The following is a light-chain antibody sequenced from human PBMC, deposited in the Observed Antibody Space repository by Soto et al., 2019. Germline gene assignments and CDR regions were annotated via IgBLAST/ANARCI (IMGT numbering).Light chain of an antibody. Sequence: ETVMTYSPATLSVSPWERATLSCRASQSVRTKVAWYQQTPGQAPRLLIYGASSRATGIPARFSGSGSGTEFTLTISSLQSEDFAVYYCQQYNNWPPITFGQGTRLEIK. V-gene: IGKV3D-15*01. CDR2: GAS. J-gene: IGKJ5*01. CDR1: QSVRTK. CDR3: QQYNNWPPIT.